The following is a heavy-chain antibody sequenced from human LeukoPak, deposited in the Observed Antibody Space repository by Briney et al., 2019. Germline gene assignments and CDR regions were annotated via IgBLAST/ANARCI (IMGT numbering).Heavy chain of an antibody. Sequence: SVKVSCKASGGTFSSYAISWVRQAPGQGLEWMGGIIPIFGTANYAQKIQGRVTITADESTSTAYMELRSLRSDDTAVYYCARYCSSTSCYGYYYYYGMDVWGQGTTVTVSS. J-gene: IGHJ6*02. CDR3: ARYCSSTSCYGYYYYYGMDV. CDR1: GGTFSSYA. D-gene: IGHD2-2*01. CDR2: IIPIFGTA. V-gene: IGHV1-69*13.